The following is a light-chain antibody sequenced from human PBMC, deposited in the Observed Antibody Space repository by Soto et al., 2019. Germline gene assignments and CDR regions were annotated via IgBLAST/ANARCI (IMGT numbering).Light chain of an antibody. CDR3: ISYTTSSTHV. J-gene: IGLJ1*01. CDR2: DVT. V-gene: IGLV2-14*01. Sequence: QSALTQPASVSGSPGQSIAISCTGTSSDVGGYDYVSWYQQHPAKAPKLMIYDVTNRPSGVSDRFSGSKSGNTASLTISGLQAEDEADYYCISYTTSSTHVFGRGTKVTVL. CDR1: SSDVGGYDY.